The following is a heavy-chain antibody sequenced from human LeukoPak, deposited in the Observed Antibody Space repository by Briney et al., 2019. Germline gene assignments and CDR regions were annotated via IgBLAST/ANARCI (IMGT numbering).Heavy chain of an antibody. J-gene: IGHJ4*02. CDR1: GGSISSGGNY. V-gene: IGHV4-31*03. Sequence: SETPSLTCTVSGGSISSGGNYWSWIRQHPGKGLEWIGYIYYSGSTYYNPSLKSRVTISVDTSKNQFSLKLTSVTAADTAVYYCARVSPVDTAMAYYFDYWGQGTLVTVSS. CDR3: ARVSPVDTAMAYYFDY. CDR2: IYYSGST. D-gene: IGHD5-18*01.